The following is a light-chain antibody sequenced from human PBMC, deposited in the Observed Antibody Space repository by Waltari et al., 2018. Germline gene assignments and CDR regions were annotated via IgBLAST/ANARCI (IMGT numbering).Light chain of an antibody. Sequence: QSALTQPASVSGSPGQSLTISCTGTSSHAGFYDFVSWFQHHPAKAPKVIIYKVNNRPSGVSNRFSGSKSANTASLTISGLQAEDEADYYCSSYTRRSYWVFGGGTQLTVL. CDR3: SSYTRRSYWV. J-gene: IGLJ3*02. CDR1: SSHAGFYDF. CDR2: KVN. V-gene: IGLV2-14*01.